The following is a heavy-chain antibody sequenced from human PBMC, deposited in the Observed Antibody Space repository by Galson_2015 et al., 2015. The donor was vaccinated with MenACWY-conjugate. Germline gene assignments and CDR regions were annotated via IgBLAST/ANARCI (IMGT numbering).Heavy chain of an antibody. D-gene: IGHD4-17*01. J-gene: IGHJ4*02. CDR1: GDSFNTYS. CDR2: IIPVFHTT. Sequence: SVKVSCKASGDSFNTYSFNWIRQAPGQGPEWLVGIIPVFHTTDYAQRFQGRLTITADESTSTVYMELSSRRSDDTAIYYCARPGGDYEQRTFFDYWGQGTLVTVSS. CDR3: ARPGGDYEQRTFFDY. V-gene: IGHV1-69*13.